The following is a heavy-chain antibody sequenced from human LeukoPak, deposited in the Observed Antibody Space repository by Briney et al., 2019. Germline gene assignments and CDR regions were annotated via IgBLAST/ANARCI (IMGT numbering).Heavy chain of an antibody. Sequence: GGSLRLSCAPSGFTFKNYWMHWVRQAPGTGLVWVSRIDHDGSGTSYADSVKGRFTVSRDNAKSTLYLQMNTLRAEDTAVYYCVRDLPQTGYSNDYWGQGTLVTVSS. CDR2: IDHDGSGT. D-gene: IGHD5-18*01. CDR1: GFTFKNYW. J-gene: IGHJ4*02. V-gene: IGHV3-74*01. CDR3: VRDLPQTGYSNDY.